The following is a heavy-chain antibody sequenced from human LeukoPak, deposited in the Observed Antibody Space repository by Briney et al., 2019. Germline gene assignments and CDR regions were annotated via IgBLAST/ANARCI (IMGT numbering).Heavy chain of an antibody. CDR1: GGSFSGYY. CDR2: INHSGST. D-gene: IGHD6-13*01. J-gene: IGHJ5*02. Sequence: SETLSLTCAVYGGSFSGYYWSWIRQPPGKGLEWIGEINHSGSTNYNPSLKSRVTISVDTSKNQFSLKLSSVTAADTAVYYCARRFRSAAGTKFDPWGQGTLVTVSS. CDR3: ARRFRSAAGTKFDP. V-gene: IGHV4-34*01.